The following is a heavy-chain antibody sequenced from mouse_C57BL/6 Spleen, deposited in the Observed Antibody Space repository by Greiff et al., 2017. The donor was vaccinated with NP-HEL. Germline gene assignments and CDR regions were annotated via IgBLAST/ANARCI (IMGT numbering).Heavy chain of an antibody. V-gene: IGHV1-52*01. D-gene: IGHD1-1*01. Sequence: QVQLQQSGAELVRPGSSVKLSCKASGYTFTSYWMHWVKQRPIQGLEWIGNIDPSDSETHYNQKFKDKATLTVDKSSSTAYMQLSSLTSEDSAVYYCASGSSYYAMDDWGQGTSVTVSS. CDR1: GYTFTSYW. J-gene: IGHJ4*01. CDR3: ASGSSYYAMDD. CDR2: IDPSDSET.